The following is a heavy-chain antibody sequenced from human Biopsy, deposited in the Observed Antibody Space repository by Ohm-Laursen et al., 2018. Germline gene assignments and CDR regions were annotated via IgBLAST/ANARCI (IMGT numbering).Heavy chain of an antibody. CDR2: ISYSRDT. CDR3: ARHAPSYSGSYWRYFDL. J-gene: IGHJ2*01. Sequence: PGTLSLTWTVSGGSISGSSWSWIRQVPGKGLEWIGYISYSRDTNYNPSLKSRITISVDTSKNQFSLKLTSMTAADTAVYYCARHAPSYSGSYWRYFDLWGRGTLVTVSS. D-gene: IGHD1-26*01. V-gene: IGHV4-59*08. CDR1: GGSISGSS.